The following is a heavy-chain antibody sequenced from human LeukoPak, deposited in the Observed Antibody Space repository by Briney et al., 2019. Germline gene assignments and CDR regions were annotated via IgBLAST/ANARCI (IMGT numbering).Heavy chain of an antibody. Sequence: KPSETLSLICNVSGDSVSSGYWSWIRQSPGKGLEWIGFIQDTGITDYNPSLKSRLLMSLDTSKNQFSLNLRSVNAADTAVYYCAGRGHRYSRDWGQGILVTISS. D-gene: IGHD2-15*01. V-gene: IGHV4-4*09. CDR2: IQDTGIT. CDR3: AGRGHRYSRD. CDR1: GDSVSSGY. J-gene: IGHJ1*01.